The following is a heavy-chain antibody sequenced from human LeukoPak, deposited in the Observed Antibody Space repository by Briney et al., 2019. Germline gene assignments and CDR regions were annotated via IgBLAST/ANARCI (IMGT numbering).Heavy chain of an antibody. V-gene: IGHV3-43*02. D-gene: IGHD1-26*01. J-gene: IGHJ6*02. Sequence: PGGSLRLSCVASGMNFEKYAMHWVRHRPGKGLEWVAVISADGRADHADSVKGRFTVSRDNSKESLFLDMSSLGDEDSALYYCATWAFYHGLDVWGQGTTVIVSS. CDR2: ISADGRA. CDR1: GMNFEKYA. CDR3: ATWAFYHGLDV.